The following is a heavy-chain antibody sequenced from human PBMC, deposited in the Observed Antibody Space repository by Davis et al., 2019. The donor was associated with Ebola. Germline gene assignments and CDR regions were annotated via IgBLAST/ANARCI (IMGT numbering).Heavy chain of an antibody. J-gene: IGHJ4*02. CDR1: GGSISSYY. CDR2: IYYSGST. V-gene: IGHV4-59*08. D-gene: IGHD3-9*01. CDR3: ARHSYDILTGYSDY. Sequence: MPSETLSLTCTVSGGSISSYYWSWIRQPPGKGLEWIGYIYYSGSTNYNPSLKSRVTISVDTSKNQFSLKLTSVTAADTAVYYCARHSYDILTGYSDYWGQGTLVTVSS.